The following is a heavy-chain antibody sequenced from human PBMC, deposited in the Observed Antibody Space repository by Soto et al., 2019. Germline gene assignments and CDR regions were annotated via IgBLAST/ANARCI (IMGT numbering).Heavy chain of an antibody. J-gene: IGHJ4*02. Sequence: QVQLVQSGAEVKKPGASVKVSCKASGYTFTTYGMSWVRQAPGQGLDWMGWISTYNGNTKYAERLQGRVTMTTDTTTSTAYMELRSLRFADTAVYYCARGPTDYYDNSGNYFLDYWGQGTLVTVSS. CDR3: ARGPTDYYDNSGNYFLDY. CDR2: ISTYNGNT. V-gene: IGHV1-18*01. D-gene: IGHD3-22*01. CDR1: GYTFTTYG.